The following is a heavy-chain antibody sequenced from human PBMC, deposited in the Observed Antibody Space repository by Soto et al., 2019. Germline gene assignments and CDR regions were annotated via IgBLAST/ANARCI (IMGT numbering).Heavy chain of an antibody. D-gene: IGHD2-2*01. CDR1: GFSLRNYA. CDR3: AKDLCSSSSCYYNYGLDV. CDR2: ISYDGSNK. Sequence: QVHLVESGGGVVQPGRSLRLSCAASGFSLRNYAMHWVRQAPGKGLEWVAVISYDGSNKYYADSVKGRFTISRDNSKNTLYLQMNSLRAEDTAVYYGAKDLCSSSSCYYNYGLDVWGQGTTVTVSS. V-gene: IGHV3-30*18. J-gene: IGHJ6*02.